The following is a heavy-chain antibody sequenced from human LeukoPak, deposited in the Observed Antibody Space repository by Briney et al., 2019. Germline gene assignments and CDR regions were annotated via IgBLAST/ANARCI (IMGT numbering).Heavy chain of an antibody. CDR1: GFTFSNAW. V-gene: IGHV3-15*01. CDR3: ATEGSVVPTQWVSDY. D-gene: IGHD2-2*01. Sequence: GGSLRLSCAASGFTFSNAWMSWVRQAPGKGLEWVGRIKSKTDGGTTDYAAPVKGRFTISRDDSKNTLYLQMNSLKTEDTAVYYCATEGSVVPTQWVSDYWGQGTLVTVSS. J-gene: IGHJ4*02. CDR2: IKSKTDGGTT.